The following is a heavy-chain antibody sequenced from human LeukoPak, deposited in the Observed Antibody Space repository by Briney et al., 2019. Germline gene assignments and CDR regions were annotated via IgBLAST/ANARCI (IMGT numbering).Heavy chain of an antibody. J-gene: IGHJ4*02. Sequence: GRSLRLSCAASGFTFSSYGMHWVRQAPGKGLEWVAVIWYDGSNKYYADSVKGRFTISRDNSENTLYLQMNSLRAEDTAVYYCARDQWMATTIDYWGQGTLVTVSS. CDR1: GFTFSSYG. CDR2: IWYDGSNK. CDR3: ARDQWMATTIDY. V-gene: IGHV3-33*01. D-gene: IGHD5-12*01.